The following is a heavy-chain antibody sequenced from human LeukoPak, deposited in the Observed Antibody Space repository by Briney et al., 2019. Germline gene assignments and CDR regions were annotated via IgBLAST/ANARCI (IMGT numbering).Heavy chain of an antibody. CDR1: GGSFSGYY. Sequence: SETLSLTCAVYGGSFSGYYWSWIRQPPGKGLEWIGEINHSGSTNYNPSLKSRVTISVDTSKNQFSLKLSSVTAAHTAVYYCARQTSLITMVRGVINGPPDYWGQGTLVTVSS. J-gene: IGHJ4*02. CDR3: ARQTSLITMVRGVINGPPDY. V-gene: IGHV4-34*01. CDR2: INHSGST. D-gene: IGHD3-10*01.